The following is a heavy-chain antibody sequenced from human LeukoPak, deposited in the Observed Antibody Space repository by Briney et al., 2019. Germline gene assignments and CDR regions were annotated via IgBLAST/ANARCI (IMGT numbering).Heavy chain of an antibody. J-gene: IGHJ3*02. CDR2: IRYDGSKT. Sequence: GGSLRLSCAASGFTVSSYGMHWIRQAPGKGLERVAFIRYDGSKTYYADSVKGRFTISRDNSKNTLYLQMNSLRAGDTAVYYCAREAAGYSSSWYRSGSAFDIWGQGTMVTVSS. CDR1: GFTVSSYG. V-gene: IGHV3-30*02. D-gene: IGHD6-13*01. CDR3: AREAAGYSSSWYRSGSAFDI.